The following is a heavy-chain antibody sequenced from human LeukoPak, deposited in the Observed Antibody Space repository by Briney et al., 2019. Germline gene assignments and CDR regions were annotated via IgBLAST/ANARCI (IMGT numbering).Heavy chain of an antibody. V-gene: IGHV4-39*02. CDR2: TYYGGTT. CDR1: GGSISSSNYY. CDR3: ARRGRDSFFDWFDP. J-gene: IGHJ5*02. Sequence: PSETLSLTCTVSGGSISSSNYYWGWLRQSPGQGLEWIGSTYYGGTTYKNPSLKSRVTISIDTSENHFSLILTSVTAADTAVYYCARRGRDSFFDWFDPWGQGTLVTVSS. D-gene: IGHD3-16*01.